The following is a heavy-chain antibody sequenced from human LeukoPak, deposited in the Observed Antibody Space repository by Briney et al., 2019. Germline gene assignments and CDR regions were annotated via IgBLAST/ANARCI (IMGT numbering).Heavy chain of an antibody. CDR3: ANPTMIVVEP. CDR1: GFTVSSNY. Sequence: HPGGSLRLSCAASGFTVSSNYMSWVRQAPGKGLEWVSVIYSGGSTYYADSVKGRFTISRDNSKNTLYLQMNSLRAEDTAVYYCANPTMIVVEPWGQGTLVTVSS. J-gene: IGHJ5*02. D-gene: IGHD3-22*01. CDR2: IYSGGST. V-gene: IGHV3-53*01.